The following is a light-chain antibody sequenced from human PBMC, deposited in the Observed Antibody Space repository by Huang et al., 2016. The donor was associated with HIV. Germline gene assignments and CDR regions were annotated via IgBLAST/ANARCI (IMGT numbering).Light chain of an antibody. CDR3: QQYNDWPPLT. CDR1: QGVRTN. J-gene: IGKJ4*01. Sequence: EIVMTQSPAFLSASLGERANLSCRASQGVRTNLDWYQQKFGQAPSLLIFGAPTSATGTPPMFSGSGSGSEFTLTITSLQSADSAVYYCQQYNDWPPLTFGGGTKVEI. V-gene: IGKV3D-15*01. CDR2: GAP.